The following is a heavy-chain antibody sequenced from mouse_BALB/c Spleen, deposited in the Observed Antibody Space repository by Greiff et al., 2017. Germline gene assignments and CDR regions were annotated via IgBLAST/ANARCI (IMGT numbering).Heavy chain of an antibody. V-gene: IGHV3-6*02. Sequence: ESGPGLVKPSQSLSLTCSVTGYSITSGYYWNWIRQFPGNKLEWMGYISYDGSNNYNPSLKNRISITRDTSKNQFFLKLNSVTTEDTATYYCARVWDERYFDYWGQGTTLTVSS. CDR2: ISYDGSN. CDR1: GYSITSGYY. J-gene: IGHJ2*01. D-gene: IGHD4-1*01. CDR3: ARVWDERYFDY.